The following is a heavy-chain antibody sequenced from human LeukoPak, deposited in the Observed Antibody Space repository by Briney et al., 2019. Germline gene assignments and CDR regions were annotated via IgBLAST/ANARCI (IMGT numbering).Heavy chain of an antibody. J-gene: IGHJ3*02. Sequence: TSETLSLTCTVSGGSIRSTNYYWGWIRQPPGKGLEWIGSISYSGSTYYNPSLKSRVTILVDTSKNKFSLKLSSVTAADTAVYYCARWVVTLSHLNDAFDIWGQGTMVTVSS. V-gene: IGHV4-39*07. CDR3: ARWVVTLSHLNDAFDI. CDR1: GGSIRSTNYY. CDR2: ISYSGST. D-gene: IGHD3-22*01.